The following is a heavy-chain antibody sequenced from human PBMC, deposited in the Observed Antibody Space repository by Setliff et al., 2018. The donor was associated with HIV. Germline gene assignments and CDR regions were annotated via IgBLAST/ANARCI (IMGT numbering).Heavy chain of an antibody. D-gene: IGHD6-13*01. CDR1: GGSISSSNW. Sequence: SETLSLTCAVSGGSISSSNWWTWIRQPAGKGLEWIGHIHTSGSTNYNPSLKSRVTISIDTSKNQFSLKLRSATATDTALYYCARVSSSYYFLGAFDSWGQRTLVTVSS. CDR2: IHTSGST. CDR3: ARVSSSYYFLGAFDS. J-gene: IGHJ4*02. V-gene: IGHV4-61*09.